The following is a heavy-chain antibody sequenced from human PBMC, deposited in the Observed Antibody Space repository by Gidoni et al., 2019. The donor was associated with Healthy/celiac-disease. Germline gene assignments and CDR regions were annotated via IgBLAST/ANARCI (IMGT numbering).Heavy chain of an antibody. Sequence: QVQLVESGGGVVQPGRSLRLSCAASGFTFSSYGMHWVRQAPGKGLEWVAVISYDGSNKYYADSVKGRFTISRDNSKNTLYLQMNSLRAEDTAVYYCAKLWFGEFYDYWGQGTLVTVSS. V-gene: IGHV3-30*18. CDR2: ISYDGSNK. D-gene: IGHD3-10*01. CDR3: AKLWFGEFYDY. J-gene: IGHJ4*02. CDR1: GFTFSSYG.